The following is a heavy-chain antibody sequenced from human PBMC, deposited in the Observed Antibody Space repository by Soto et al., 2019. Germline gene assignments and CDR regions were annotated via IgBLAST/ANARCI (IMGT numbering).Heavy chain of an antibody. J-gene: IGHJ6*02. CDR3: ARYYDSSGYYARGAKNYYYGMDV. Sequence: SVKVSCKASGGTFSSYAISWVRQAPGQGLEWMGGIIPIFGTANYAQKFQGRVTITADESTSTAYMELSSLRSEDTAVYYCARYYDSSGYYARGAKNYYYGMDVWGQGATVTVSS. V-gene: IGHV1-69*13. CDR1: GGTFSSYA. D-gene: IGHD3-22*01. CDR2: IIPIFGTA.